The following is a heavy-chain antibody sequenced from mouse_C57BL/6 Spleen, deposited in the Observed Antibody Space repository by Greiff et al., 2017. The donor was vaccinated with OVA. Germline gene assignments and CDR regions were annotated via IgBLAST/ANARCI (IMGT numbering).Heavy chain of an antibody. CDR3: TRGGYYGSSYPYYAMDY. Sequence: EVQGVESGEGLVKPGGSLKLSCAASGFTFSSYAMSWVRQTPEKRLEWVAYISSGGDYIYYADTVKGRFTISRDNARNTLYLQMSSLKSEDTAMYYCTRGGYYGSSYPYYAMDYWGQGTSVTVSS. V-gene: IGHV5-9-1*02. CDR1: GFTFSSYA. J-gene: IGHJ4*01. D-gene: IGHD1-1*01. CDR2: ISSGGDYI.